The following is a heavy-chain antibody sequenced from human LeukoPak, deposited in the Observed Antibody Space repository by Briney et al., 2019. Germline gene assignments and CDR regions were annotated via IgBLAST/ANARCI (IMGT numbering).Heavy chain of an antibody. J-gene: IGHJ3*02. CDR2: IYRSGST. V-gene: IGHV4-31*03. CDR3: ARAEYGGNLCEI. Sequence: PSETLSLTCTVSGGDISSGGYYWSWIRQHPGKGPEWIGYIYRSGSTYYNPSLRSRVTISVDTSKNHFSLNLNSVTAADTAVYYCARAEYGGNLCEIWGEGTKVTVSS. CDR1: GGDISSGGYY. D-gene: IGHD4/OR15-4a*01.